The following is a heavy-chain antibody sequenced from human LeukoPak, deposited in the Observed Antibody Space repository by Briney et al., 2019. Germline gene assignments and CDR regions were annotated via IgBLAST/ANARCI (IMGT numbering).Heavy chain of an antibody. D-gene: IGHD1/OR15-1a*01. J-gene: IGHJ5*02. CDR1: GGSISSYY. CDR3: ARNISTVANGARYNWFDP. V-gene: IGHV4-59*04. CDR2: IYYSGST. Sequence: SETLSLTCTVSGGSISSYYWSWIRQPPGKGLEWIGTIYYSGSTDYNPSLKSRVTMSVETSKNQFSLKLSSVTAADTAVYYCARNISTVANGARYNWFDPWGQGTLVTVSS.